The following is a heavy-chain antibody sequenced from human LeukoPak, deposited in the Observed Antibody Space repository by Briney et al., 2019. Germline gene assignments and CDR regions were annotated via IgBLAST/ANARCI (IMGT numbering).Heavy chain of an antibody. CDR3: AKGGDYYGSGSYYDY. Sequence: QPGGSLRLSCTASGFTFSIYNMNWVRQAPGKGLEWVSGISGSGGSTYYADSVKGRFTISRDNSKNTLYLQMNSLRVEDTAVYYCAKGGDYYGSGSYYDYWGQGTLVTVSS. D-gene: IGHD3-10*01. CDR1: GFTFSIYN. V-gene: IGHV3-23*01. J-gene: IGHJ4*02. CDR2: ISGSGGST.